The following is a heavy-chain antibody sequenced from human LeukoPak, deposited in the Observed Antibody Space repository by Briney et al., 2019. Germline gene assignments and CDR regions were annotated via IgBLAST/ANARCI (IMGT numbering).Heavy chain of an antibody. V-gene: IGHV1-2*02. J-gene: IGHJ6*03. CDR3: ARGGAARLLYYYMDV. CDR1: GYTFTSYD. CDR2: INPNSGGT. D-gene: IGHD6-6*01. Sequence: ASVKVSCKASGYTFTSYDIHWVRQATGQGLEWMGWINPNSGGTNYAQKFQGRVTMTRDTSIGTAYMDLSRLRSDDTAVYYCARGGAARLLYYYMDVWGKGTTVTVSS.